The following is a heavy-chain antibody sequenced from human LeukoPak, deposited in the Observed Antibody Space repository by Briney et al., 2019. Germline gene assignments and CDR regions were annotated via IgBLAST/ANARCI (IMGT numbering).Heavy chain of an antibody. D-gene: IGHD6-13*01. CDR2: ISAYNGNT. J-gene: IGHJ5*02. CDR1: GYTFTSYG. CDR3: ARQPRSSSFNWFDP. V-gene: IGHV1-18*01. Sequence: GASVKVSCKASGYTFTSYGISWVRQAPGQGLEWMGWISAYNGNTNYAQKLQGRVTMTTDTSTSTAYMELRSLRSDDTAVYYCARQPRSSSFNWFDPWGQGTLVTVSS.